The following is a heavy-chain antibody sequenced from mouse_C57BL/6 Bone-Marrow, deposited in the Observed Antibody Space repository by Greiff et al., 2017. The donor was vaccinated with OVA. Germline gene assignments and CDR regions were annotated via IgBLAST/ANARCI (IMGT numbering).Heavy chain of an antibody. Sequence: EVQLVESGGDLVKPGGSLTLSCAASGFTFSSYGMSWVRQTPDKRLEWVATISSGGSYTYYPDSVKGRFTISRDNAKNTLYLQMSSLKSEDTAMYYCARPRSFAYWGQGTLVTVSA. V-gene: IGHV5-6*01. J-gene: IGHJ3*01. CDR1: GFTFSSYG. CDR3: ARPRSFAY. CDR2: ISSGGSYT.